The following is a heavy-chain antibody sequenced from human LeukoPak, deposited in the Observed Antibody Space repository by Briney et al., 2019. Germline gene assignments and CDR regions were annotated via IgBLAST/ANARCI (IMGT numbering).Heavy chain of an antibody. CDR1: GYTFTSNH. D-gene: IGHD6-13*01. Sequence: ASVTVSCKASGYTFTSNHIHCVRQAPGQGLEWMGVINPSGDSTSYAQKFQGRVTMTRDTSTSTVYMELSSLRSEDTAIYYCAKLAASETGEGSWGQGTLVTVFS. V-gene: IGHV1-46*01. J-gene: IGHJ5*02. CDR3: AKLAASETGEGS. CDR2: INPSGDST.